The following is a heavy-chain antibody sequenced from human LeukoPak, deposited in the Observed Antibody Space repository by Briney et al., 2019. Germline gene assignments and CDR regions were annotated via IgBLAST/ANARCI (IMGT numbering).Heavy chain of an antibody. V-gene: IGHV3-48*01. Sequence: PGGSLRLSCAASGFTFSSYSMNWVRQAPGKGLEWVSYISSGSTSIYYADSVKGRFTVSRDNVKNSLYLQMNSLRAEDTAVYYCASQAEYTAMLGDWGQGTLVTVSS. D-gene: IGHD5-18*01. CDR1: GFTFSSYS. CDR3: ASQAEYTAMLGD. CDR2: ISSGSTSI. J-gene: IGHJ4*02.